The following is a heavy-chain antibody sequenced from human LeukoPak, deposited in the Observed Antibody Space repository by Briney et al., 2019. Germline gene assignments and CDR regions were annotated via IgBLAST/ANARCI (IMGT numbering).Heavy chain of an antibody. Sequence: PGGSLRLSCEASGFTFNTYAIYWVRQAPGKGLEWVSGICGSGGCTYYADYVKGRFTISRDNSKNTVYLQMNSLTADDTAVYYCAKTTVGYSSGRYPGWPADCWGQGTLVTVSS. V-gene: IGHV3-23*01. CDR3: AKTTVGYSSGRYPGWPADC. J-gene: IGHJ4*02. CDR2: ICGSGGCT. CDR1: GFTFNTYA. D-gene: IGHD6-19*01.